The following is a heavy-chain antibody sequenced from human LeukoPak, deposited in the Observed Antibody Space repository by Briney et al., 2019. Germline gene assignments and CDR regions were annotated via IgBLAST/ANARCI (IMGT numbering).Heavy chain of an antibody. CDR3: ARDQGSGWSDFDY. D-gene: IGHD6-19*01. J-gene: IGHJ4*02. CDR1: GFTFRTYT. V-gene: IGHV3-21*01. CDR2: ISRSSSYI. Sequence: GGSLRLSCAASGFTFRTYTMNWVRQAPGKGLEWVSSISRSSSYIYYADSVRGRFTISRDDARNSLYLLLNNLGAEDTAVYYCARDQGSGWSDFDYWGQGILVTVSS.